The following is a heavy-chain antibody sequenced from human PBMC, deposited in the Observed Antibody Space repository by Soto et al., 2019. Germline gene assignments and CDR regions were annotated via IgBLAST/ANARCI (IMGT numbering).Heavy chain of an antibody. CDR2: IYSGGST. J-gene: IGHJ3*02. CDR3: ARDSGSSPDAFDI. Sequence: GGSLRLSCAASGFTVSSNYMSWVRQAPGKGLEWVSVIYSGGSTYYADSVKGRFTISRDNSKNTLYLQMNSLRAEDTAVYYCARDSGSSPDAFDIWGQGTMVTVSS. V-gene: IGHV3-53*01. CDR1: GFTVSSNY. D-gene: IGHD6-13*01.